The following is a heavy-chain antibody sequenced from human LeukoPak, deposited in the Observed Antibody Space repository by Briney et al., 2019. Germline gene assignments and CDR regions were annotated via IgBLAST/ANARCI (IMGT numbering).Heavy chain of an antibody. D-gene: IGHD5-24*01. J-gene: IGHJ4*02. CDR2: IYYSGNT. CDR3: ATGLQHFDY. CDR1: GVSISSSNSY. V-gene: IGHV4-39*01. Sequence: PAETLSLTCTVSGVSISSSNSYWGWIRQPPVKGLEWIGSIYYSGNTYYSASLKSQVSISIDTSKNQFSLQLNSVTPEDTAVYYCATGLQHFDYWGQGTLVTVSS.